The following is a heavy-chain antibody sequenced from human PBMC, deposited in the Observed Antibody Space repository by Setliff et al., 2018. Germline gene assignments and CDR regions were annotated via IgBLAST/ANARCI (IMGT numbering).Heavy chain of an antibody. V-gene: IGHV1-18*01. D-gene: IGHD1-26*01. CDR3: ATDVNQWDPTYMDV. CDR1: GDSIPKNA. J-gene: IGHJ6*03. CDR2: LQTYSGHT. Sequence: ASVKVSCKASGDSIPKNAISWVRQAPGQGLEWMGWLQTYSGHTNYAQKFRGRATMTTDTSTRTAYLELRALTFDDTAVYYCATDVNQWDPTYMDVWGEGTTVTVSS.